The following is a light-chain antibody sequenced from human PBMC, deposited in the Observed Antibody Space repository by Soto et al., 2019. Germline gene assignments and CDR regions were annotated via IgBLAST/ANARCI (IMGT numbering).Light chain of an antibody. Sequence: EIVLTQSPGTLSLSPGDRATLSCRASQSVSISYLGWYQQKPGQAPRLLIYAASGRATGIPDRFSGSGSGTDLNLTISRLEPEDFAVYYCQQYGSSPLTFGGGTKVDIK. V-gene: IGKV3-20*01. CDR3: QQYGSSPLT. CDR2: AAS. J-gene: IGKJ4*01. CDR1: QSVSISY.